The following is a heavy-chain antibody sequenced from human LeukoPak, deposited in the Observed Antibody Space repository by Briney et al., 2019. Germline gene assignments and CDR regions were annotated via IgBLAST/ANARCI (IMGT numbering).Heavy chain of an antibody. CDR3: ARERRDGRWGGDN. Sequence: GGSLRLSCAASGFTFSSYAMRWVRQAPGKGLEWVSVIYSGGNAYYADSVKGRFTISRDNSKNTLYLQMNSMRAEDMAVYYCARERRDGRWGGDNWGQGTLVTVSS. CDR2: IYSGGNA. J-gene: IGHJ4*02. CDR1: GFTFSSYA. V-gene: IGHV3-66*01. D-gene: IGHD5-24*01.